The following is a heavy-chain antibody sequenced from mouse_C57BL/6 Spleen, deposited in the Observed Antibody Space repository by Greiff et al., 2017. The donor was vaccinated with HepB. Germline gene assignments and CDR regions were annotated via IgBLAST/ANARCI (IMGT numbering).Heavy chain of an antibody. J-gene: IGHJ1*03. D-gene: IGHD2-3*01. CDR2: INSDGGST. CDR1: EYEFPSHD. CDR3: ARQNDLGYFDV. Sequence: DVKLQESGGGLVQPGESLKLSCESNEYEFPSHDMSWVRKTPEKRLELVAAINSDGGSTYYPDTMERRFIISRDNTKKTLYLQMSILRSEDTALYYCARQNDLGYFDVWGTGTTVTVSS. V-gene: IGHV5-2*01.